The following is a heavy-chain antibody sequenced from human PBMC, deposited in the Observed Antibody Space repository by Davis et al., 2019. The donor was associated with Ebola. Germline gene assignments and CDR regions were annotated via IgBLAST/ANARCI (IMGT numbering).Heavy chain of an antibody. Sequence: GESLKISCAASGFTFGSYGMHWVRQAPGKGLEWVAVIWYDGSNKYYADSVKGRFTISRDNSKNTLYLQMNSLRAEDTAVYYCARDWAAGTDRYYYYGMDVWGQGTTVTVSS. D-gene: IGHD6-13*01. J-gene: IGHJ6*02. V-gene: IGHV3-33*01. CDR1: GFTFGSYG. CDR2: IWYDGSNK. CDR3: ARDWAAGTDRYYYYGMDV.